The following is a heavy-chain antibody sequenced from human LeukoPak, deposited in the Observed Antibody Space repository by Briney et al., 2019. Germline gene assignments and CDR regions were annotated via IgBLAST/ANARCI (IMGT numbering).Heavy chain of an antibody. D-gene: IGHD7-27*01. CDR1: GFTFSSYA. CDR2: IGGSGGST. J-gene: IGHJ4*02. CDR3: AKDLTGDKSL. V-gene: IGHV3-23*01. Sequence: GGSLRLSCAASGFTFSSYAMSWVRQAPGKGLEWVSAIGGSGGSTYYADSVKGRFTISRDNSKNTLYLQMNSLRAEDTAVCYCAKDLTGDKSLWGQGTLVTVSS.